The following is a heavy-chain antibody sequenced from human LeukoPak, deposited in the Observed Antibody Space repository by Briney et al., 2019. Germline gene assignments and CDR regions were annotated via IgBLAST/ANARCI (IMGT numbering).Heavy chain of an antibody. D-gene: IGHD3/OR15-3a*01. J-gene: IGHJ4*02. CDR3: ARWTGLNGLDY. CDR2: IYSGGST. Sequence: GGSLRLSCAASGFTVSSNYMSWVRQAPGKGLEWVSVIYSGGSTYYADSVKGRFTISRDNSKNTLYLRMNSLRAEDTAVYYCARWTGLNGLDYWGQGTLVAVSS. CDR1: GFTVSSNY. V-gene: IGHV3-53*01.